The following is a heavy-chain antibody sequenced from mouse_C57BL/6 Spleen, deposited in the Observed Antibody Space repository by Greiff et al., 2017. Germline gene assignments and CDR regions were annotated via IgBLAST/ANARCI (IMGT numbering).Heavy chain of an antibody. V-gene: IGHV10-1*01. CDR3: VGHGLGRYFDV. Sequence: GGGLVQPKGSLKLSCAASGFSFNTYAMNWVRQAPGKGLEWVARIRSKSNNYATYYADSVKDRFTISRDDSESMLYLQMKNVKSEVTDMYCCVGHGLGRYFDVWGTGTTVTVSS. CDR1: GFSFNTYA. J-gene: IGHJ1*03. CDR2: IRSKSNNYAT. D-gene: IGHD4-1*01.